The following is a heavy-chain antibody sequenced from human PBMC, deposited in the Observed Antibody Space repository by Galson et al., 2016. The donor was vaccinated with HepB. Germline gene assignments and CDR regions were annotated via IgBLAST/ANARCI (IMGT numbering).Heavy chain of an antibody. V-gene: IGHV5-10-1*01. CDR1: GYSFASFW. CDR2: IDPSDSYT. D-gene: IGHD5-24*01. J-gene: IGHJ3*02. CDR3: GRVFGDGYNTVGFDI. Sequence: QSGAEVKKPGESLRISCKGSGYSFASFWISWVRQMPGKGLEWMGRIDPSDSYTKYSLSFQGHVTISVDKSISTAYLHWSSLKASDPAMYYCGRVFGDGYNTVGFDIWGQGTMVTVSS.